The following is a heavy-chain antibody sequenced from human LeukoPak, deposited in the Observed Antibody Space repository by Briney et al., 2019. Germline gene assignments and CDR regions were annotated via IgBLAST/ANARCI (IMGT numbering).Heavy chain of an antibody. CDR2: IYHSGST. D-gene: IGHD2-15*01. CDR1: GGSISSGGYS. CDR3: ARARYCSGGSCYEFGYWFDP. J-gene: IGHJ5*02. Sequence: SQTLSLTCAVSGGSISSGGYSWSWIRQPPGKGLEWIGYIYHSGSTYYNPSLKSRVTISVDRSKNQFSLKLSSVTAADTAVYYCARARYCSGGSCYEFGYWFDPWGQGTLVTVSS. V-gene: IGHV4-30-2*01.